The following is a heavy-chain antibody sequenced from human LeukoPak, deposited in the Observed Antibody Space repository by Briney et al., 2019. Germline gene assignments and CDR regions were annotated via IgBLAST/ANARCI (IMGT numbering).Heavy chain of an antibody. V-gene: IGHV3-23*01. Sequence: PGGSLRLSCAASGFTFSSHAMSWVRQAPGKGLEWVSAISGSGGSTYYADSVKGRFTISRDNSKNTLYLQMNSLRAEDTAVYYCAKDGLRSGSFISRAFGYWGQGTLVTVSS. J-gene: IGHJ4*02. CDR2: ISGSGGST. CDR3: AKDGLRSGSFISRAFGY. CDR1: GFTFSSHA. D-gene: IGHD1-26*01.